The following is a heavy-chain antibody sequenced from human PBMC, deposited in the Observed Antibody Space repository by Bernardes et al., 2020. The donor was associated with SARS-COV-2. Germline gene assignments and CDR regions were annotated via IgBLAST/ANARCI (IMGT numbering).Heavy chain of an antibody. CDR3: AKDRPSYYDILTGYDAFDI. J-gene: IGHJ3*02. CDR2: ISSSGGSP. D-gene: IGHD3-9*01. Sequence: GGSLRLSCAASGFTFSSSAMSWVRQDPGQGLAWVSAISSSGGSPYYADSVKGRFTISRDNSKNTLYLQMNSLRAEDTAVYYCAKDRPSYYDILTGYDAFDIWGQGNLVTFSS. V-gene: IGHV3-23*01. CDR1: GFTFSSSA.